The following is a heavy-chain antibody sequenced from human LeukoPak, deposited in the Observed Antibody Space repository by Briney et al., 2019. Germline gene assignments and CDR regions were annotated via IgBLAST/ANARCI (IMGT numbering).Heavy chain of an antibody. J-gene: IGHJ4*02. Sequence: SETLSLTCTVSGGSISSSSYYWSWIRQPPGKGLEWIGYIYHSGSTYYNPSLKSRVTISVDRSKNQFSLKLSSVTAADTAVYYCARTLVRGVLFDYWGQGTLVTVSS. V-gene: IGHV4-30-2*01. CDR1: GGSISSSSYY. CDR2: IYHSGST. CDR3: ARTLVRGVLFDY. D-gene: IGHD3-10*01.